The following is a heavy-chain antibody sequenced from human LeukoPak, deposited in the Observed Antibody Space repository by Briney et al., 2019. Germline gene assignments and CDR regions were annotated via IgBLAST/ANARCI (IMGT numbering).Heavy chain of an antibody. CDR3: ARGPRDSSGYLVTAFDI. V-gene: IGHV4-34*01. J-gene: IGHJ3*02. D-gene: IGHD3-22*01. CDR2: INHSGST. Sequence: PSETLSLTCAVDGGSFSGYYWSWIRQPPGKGLEWIGEINHSGSTNYNPSLKSRVTISVDTSKNQFSLKLSSVTAADAAVYYCARGPRDSSGYLVTAFDIWGQGTMVTVSS. CDR1: GGSFSGYY.